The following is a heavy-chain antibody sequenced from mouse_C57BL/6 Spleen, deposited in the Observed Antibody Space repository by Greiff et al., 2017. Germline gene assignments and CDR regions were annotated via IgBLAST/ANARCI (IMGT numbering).Heavy chain of an antibody. V-gene: IGHV1-82*01. CDR2: IYPGDGDT. CDR3: ARNPGGDYFGY. CDR1: GYAFSSSW. Sequence: QVQLQQSGPELVKPGASVKISCKASGYAFSSSWMTWVKQRPGKGLEWIGRIYPGDGDTNYNGKFKGKATLTADKSSSTAYMQLSSLTSEDSAVFFCARNPGGDYFGYWGQGTTLTVSS. J-gene: IGHJ2*01.